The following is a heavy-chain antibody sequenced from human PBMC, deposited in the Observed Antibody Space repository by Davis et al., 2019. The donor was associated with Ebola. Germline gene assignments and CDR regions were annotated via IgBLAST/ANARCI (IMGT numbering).Heavy chain of an antibody. J-gene: IGHJ3*01. V-gene: IGHV4-39*01. CDR1: GGSIRSSSYY. CDR2: IYYSGST. CDR3: ACPLRPV. Sequence: MPSETLSLTCNVPGGSIRSSSYYCGWLRQPPGKGLEWIGSIYYSGSTYYNPSLKSRVTISVDTSKNQFSLKLSSVTAADTAVYYCACPLRPVWGQGTMVTVSS.